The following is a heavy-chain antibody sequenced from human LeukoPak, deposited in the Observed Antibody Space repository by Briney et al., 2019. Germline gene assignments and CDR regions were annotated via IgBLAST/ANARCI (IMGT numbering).Heavy chain of an antibody. CDR3: ARVLATTYYNYGMDV. D-gene: IGHD5-12*01. V-gene: IGHV1-69*13. Sequence: ASVKVSCKASGGTFSSYAISWVRQAPGQGLEWMGGIIPIFGTANYAQKFQGRVTITADESTSTAYMELSSLRSEDTAVYYCARVLATTYYNYGMDVWGQGSTVTVSS. J-gene: IGHJ6*01. CDR2: IIPIFGTA. CDR1: GGTFSSYA.